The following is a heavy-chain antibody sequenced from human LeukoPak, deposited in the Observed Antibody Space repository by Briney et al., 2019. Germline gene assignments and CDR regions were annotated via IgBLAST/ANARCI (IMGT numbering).Heavy chain of an antibody. V-gene: IGHV3-23*01. Sequence: GSLRLSCAASGFTLSSYAMSWVRQAPGKGLEWVSAISVSGNTYHADSVKGRFTISRDSSKNTLYLQMNRLRAEDAAVYYCAKAPVTTCSGAYCYPFDYWGQGTLVSVSA. CDR3: AKAPVTTCSGAYCYPFDY. D-gene: IGHD2-21*01. J-gene: IGHJ4*02. CDR2: ISVSGNT. CDR1: GFTLSSYA.